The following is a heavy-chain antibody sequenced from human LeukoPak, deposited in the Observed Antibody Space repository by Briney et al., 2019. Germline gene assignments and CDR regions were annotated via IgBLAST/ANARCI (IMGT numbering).Heavy chain of an antibody. D-gene: IGHD3-22*01. CDR2: ISGSDAGT. J-gene: IGHJ4*02. CDR1: GFTFNNYA. V-gene: IGHV3-23*01. Sequence: GSLRLSCAASGFTFNNYAMSWVRQAPGKGLEWVSAISGSDAGTYYADSVKGRFTISRDNSKNTLYLEMSSLRAEDTAVYYCAKSGYNYDSNAYPFIDYWGQGTLVTVSS. CDR3: AKSGYNYDSNAYPFIDY.